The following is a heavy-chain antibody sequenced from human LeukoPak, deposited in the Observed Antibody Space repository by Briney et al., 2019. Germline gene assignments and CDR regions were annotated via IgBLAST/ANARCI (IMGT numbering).Heavy chain of an antibody. J-gene: IGHJ4*02. D-gene: IGHD4-17*01. Sequence: GGSLRLSRSASGFDLSPYTMNWVRQAPGKGLEWVASISSTSSYMYYGDSLKGRFTISRDNAKNTLYLQLGSLRAEDTATYYCARRVTTFLSWGQGTLIIVSS. V-gene: IGHV3-21*01. CDR1: GFDLSPYT. CDR2: ISSTSSYM. CDR3: ARRVTTFLS.